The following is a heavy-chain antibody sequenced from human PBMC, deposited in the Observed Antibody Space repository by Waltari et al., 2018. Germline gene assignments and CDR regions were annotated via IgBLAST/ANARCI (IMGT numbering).Heavy chain of an antibody. CDR3: AKDGFLEYLYSVFDS. J-gene: IGHJ4*02. V-gene: IGHV3-30*18. D-gene: IGHD3-3*01. CDR1: GFTFRSFG. CDR2: ISYDGSKK. Sequence: QVQLVESGGGVVQPGRSLRLSCAASGFTFRSFGMHWVRQAPGKGLGSGVFISYDGSKKYYADSVKGRFTISRDNSNDTLYLQMNTLRPEDTAVYYCAKDGFLEYLYSVFDSWGQGTLVSVSS.